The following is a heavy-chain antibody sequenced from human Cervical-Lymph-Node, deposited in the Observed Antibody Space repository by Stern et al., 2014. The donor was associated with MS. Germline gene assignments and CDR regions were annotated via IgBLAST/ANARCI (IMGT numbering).Heavy chain of an antibody. D-gene: IGHD1-26*01. Sequence: VHLVESGAELKKPGASLTVSCKVSGYTLTTNCMHWVRHAPGPGHERMGIINPNGGSTNYEHRFQGRVTITTDTTTSNAYMEPSSLGSENTAVYYCARDFSARELGVLPYWGQGTLVTVSS. J-gene: IGHJ4*02. CDR3: ARDFSARELGVLPY. CDR1: GYTLTTNC. V-gene: IGHV1-46*01. CDR2: INPNGGST.